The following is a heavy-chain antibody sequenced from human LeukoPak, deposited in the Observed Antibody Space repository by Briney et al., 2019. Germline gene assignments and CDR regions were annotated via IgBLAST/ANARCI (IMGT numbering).Heavy chain of an antibody. J-gene: IGHJ4*02. Sequence: EASVKVSCKASGYTFTSYGISWVRQAPGQGLEWMGGIIPIFGTANYAQKFQGRVTITADESTRTAYMELSSLRSEDTAVYYCASGYYPPHTVTTPPYRYWGQGTLVTVSS. CDR3: ASGYYPPHTVTTPPYRY. CDR1: GYTFTSYG. V-gene: IGHV1-69*13. CDR2: IIPIFGTA. D-gene: IGHD4-17*01.